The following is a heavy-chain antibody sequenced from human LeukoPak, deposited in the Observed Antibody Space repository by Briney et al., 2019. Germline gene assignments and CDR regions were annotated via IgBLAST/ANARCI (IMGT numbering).Heavy chain of an antibody. V-gene: IGHV3-49*03. J-gene: IGHJ4*02. D-gene: IGHD6-13*01. CDR2: IRTKAYNEIT. CDR3: ARDDMAYSASNDF. Sequence: PGGSLRLSCTISGFTLGDYAMSWFRQAPGKGLEWVGFIRTKAYNEITEYAASVKGRFTISRDDSKSAAYLQMNSLKTEDTAMYYCARDDMAYSASNDFWGQGTLVTVSS. CDR1: GFTLGDYA.